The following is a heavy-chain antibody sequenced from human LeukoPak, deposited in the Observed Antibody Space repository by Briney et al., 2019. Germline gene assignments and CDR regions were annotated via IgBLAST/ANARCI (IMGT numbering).Heavy chain of an antibody. D-gene: IGHD3-10*01. CDR1: GGSFSGYY. J-gene: IGHJ4*02. CDR2: ISGSGGTT. CDR3: AKSRWEASAWFGDN. Sequence: PSETLSLTCAVYGGSFSGYYWSWVRQTPGRGLEWVSPISGSGGTTYYADSVKGRFITSRDNSKSTLYLQMNSLTVEDTAVYYCAKSRWEASAWFGDNWGQGTLVTVSS. V-gene: IGHV3-23*01.